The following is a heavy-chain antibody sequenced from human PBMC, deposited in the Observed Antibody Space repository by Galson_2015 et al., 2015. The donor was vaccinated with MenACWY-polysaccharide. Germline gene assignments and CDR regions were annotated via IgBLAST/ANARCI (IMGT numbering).Heavy chain of an antibody. J-gene: IGHJ4*02. CDR1: GFTFSSYW. CDR3: AREVTLAWYYFDH. D-gene: IGHD3/OR15-3a*01. Sequence: SLRLSCAASGFTFSSYWMSWVRQAPGKGLEWVANIKRDGSEKYYVDSVKGRFTISRDNAKNSLYLQMNSLRAEDTAVYYCAREVTLAWYYFDHWGQGTLVTVSS. CDR2: IKRDGSEK. V-gene: IGHV3-7*01.